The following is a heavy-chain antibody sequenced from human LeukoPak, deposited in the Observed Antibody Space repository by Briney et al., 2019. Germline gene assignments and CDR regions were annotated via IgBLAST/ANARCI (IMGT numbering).Heavy chain of an antibody. CDR2: INPSGGST. V-gene: IGHV1-46*01. D-gene: IGHD2-2*01. Sequence: ASMKVSCKASGYTLTRYYMHWLRQAPGQGLEWMGLINPSGGSTSYAQKFQGRVTMTRDTSTSTVYMELRSLRSDDTAVYYCARGLRSVVVPAASLDYWGQGTLVTVSS. J-gene: IGHJ4*02. CDR1: GYTLTRYY. CDR3: ARGLRSVVVPAASLDY.